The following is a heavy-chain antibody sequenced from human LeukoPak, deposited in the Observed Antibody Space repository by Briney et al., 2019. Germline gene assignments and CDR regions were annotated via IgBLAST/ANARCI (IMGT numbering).Heavy chain of an antibody. CDR1: GGSISSSSYY. J-gene: IGHJ5*02. CDR3: AINNNNWFDP. Sequence: SETLSLTCTVSGGSISSSSYYWGWIRQPPGKGLEWIGSIYYSGSTYYNPSLKSRVTISVDTSKNQFSLKLSSVTAADTAVYYCAINNNNWFDPWGQGTLVTVSS. D-gene: IGHD2/OR15-2a*01. V-gene: IGHV4-39*01. CDR2: IYYSGST.